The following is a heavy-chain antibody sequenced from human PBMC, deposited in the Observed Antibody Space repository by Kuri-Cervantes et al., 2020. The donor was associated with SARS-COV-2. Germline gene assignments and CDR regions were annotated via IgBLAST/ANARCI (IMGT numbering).Heavy chain of an antibody. Sequence: ASVKVSCKASGYTFTSYYMHWVRQAPGQGLEWMGWISAYNGNTNYAQKLQGRVTMTTDTSTSTAYMELRSLRSDDTAVYYCARVYSSGSYYYYGMDVWGQGTTVTVSS. CDR3: ARVYSSGSYYYYGMDV. D-gene: IGHD6-19*01. CDR2: ISAYNGNT. J-gene: IGHJ6*02. V-gene: IGHV1-18*04. CDR1: GYTFTSYY.